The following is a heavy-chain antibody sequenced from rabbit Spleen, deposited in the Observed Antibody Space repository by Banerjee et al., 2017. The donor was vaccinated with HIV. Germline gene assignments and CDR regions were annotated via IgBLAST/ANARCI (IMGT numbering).Heavy chain of an antibody. J-gene: IGHJ4*01. V-gene: IGHV1S45*01. Sequence: QEQLEESGGGLVKPGASLTLTCKASGVSLNDKDVMCWVRQAPGKGLEWIACINTGSGSRYYASWAKGRFTISKTSSTTVTLQMTSLTAADTATYLCARTVGGNWYDNYFNLWGQGTLVTVS. D-gene: IGHD1-1*01. CDR3: ARTVGGNWYDNYFNL. CDR2: INTGSGSR. CDR1: GVSLNDKDV.